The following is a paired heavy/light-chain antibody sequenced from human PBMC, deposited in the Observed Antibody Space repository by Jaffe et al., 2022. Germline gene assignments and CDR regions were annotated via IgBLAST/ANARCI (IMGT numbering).Heavy chain of an antibody. J-gene: IGHJ4*02. CDR1: GYSISSGYY. Sequence: QVQLQESGPGLVKPSETLSLTCAVSGYSISSGYYWGWIRQPPGKGLEWIGSIYHSGSTYYNPSLKSRVTISVDTSKNQFSLKLSSVTAADTAVYYCARAHMVRGVYWGQGTLVTVSS. CDR2: IYHSGST. D-gene: IGHD3-10*01. CDR3: ARAHMVRGVY. V-gene: IGHV4-38-2*01.
Light chain of an antibody. CDR2: AAS. CDR1: QGISSY. CDR3: QQLNSYLALT. V-gene: IGKV1-9*01. Sequence: DIQLTQSPSFLSASVGDRVTITCRASQGISSYLAWYQQKPGKAPKLLIYAASTLQSGVPSRFSGSGSGTEFTLTISSLQPEDFATYYCQQLNSYLALTFGGGTKVEIK. J-gene: IGKJ4*01.